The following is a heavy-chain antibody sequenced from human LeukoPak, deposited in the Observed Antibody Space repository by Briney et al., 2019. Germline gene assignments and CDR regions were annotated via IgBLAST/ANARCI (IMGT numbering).Heavy chain of an antibody. Sequence: PGGSLRLSCAASGFTFSSNAMSWVRQAPGKGLEWVSAISGSGDSIYYADSVKGRFTISRDKSKNTLYLRMNSLRVEDTAVYYCAKGRSSDYPYYFDYWGQGTLVTVSS. J-gene: IGHJ4*02. D-gene: IGHD3-22*01. CDR2: ISGSGDSI. CDR3: AKGRSSDYPYYFDY. V-gene: IGHV3-23*01. CDR1: GFTFSSNA.